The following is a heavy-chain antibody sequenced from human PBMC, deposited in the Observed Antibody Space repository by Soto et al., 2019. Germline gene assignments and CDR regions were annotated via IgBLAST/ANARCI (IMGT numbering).Heavy chain of an antibody. Sequence: EVQLVETGGGVIQPGGSLRLSCAASGFTINNNYMSWVRQAPGKGLEWVSVIYSGDDTHYVDSVKGRFTISRDNSKNKLYLQMNSLRAEDTAVYYCVRHRFGDSGGYDYRLDVWGQGTTVTVSS. D-gene: IGHD3-22*01. CDR1: GFTINNNY. V-gene: IGHV3-53*02. J-gene: IGHJ6*02. CDR3: VRHRFGDSGGYDYRLDV. CDR2: IYSGDDT.